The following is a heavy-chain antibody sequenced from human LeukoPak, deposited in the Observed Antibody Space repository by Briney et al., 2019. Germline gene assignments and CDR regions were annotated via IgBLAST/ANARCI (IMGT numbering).Heavy chain of an antibody. CDR3: AKVARVVVVPAAILDYFDY. CDR2: ISGSGGST. J-gene: IGHJ4*02. V-gene: IGHV3-23*01. Sequence: GGSLRLSCAASGFTFSSYAMSWVRQAPGKGLEWVSAISGSGGSTYYADSVKGRFTISRDNSKNTLYLQMNSLRAEDTAVYYCAKVARVVVVPAAILDYFDYWGQGTLDTVSS. D-gene: IGHD2-2*01. CDR1: GFTFSSYA.